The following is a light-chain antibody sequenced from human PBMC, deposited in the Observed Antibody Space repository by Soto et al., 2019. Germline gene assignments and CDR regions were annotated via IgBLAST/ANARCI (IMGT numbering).Light chain of an antibody. V-gene: IGKV1-6*01. Sequence: AIQMTQSPSSXSASVGDRVTITCRASEGIRDDLGWYQQKPGKAPKLLIYSASSLQSGVPSRFSGSGSGTDFTLTLSSLQPEDFATYYCLQDYNYPWTFGQGTKVDIK. CDR2: SAS. J-gene: IGKJ1*01. CDR3: LQDYNYPWT. CDR1: EGIRDD.